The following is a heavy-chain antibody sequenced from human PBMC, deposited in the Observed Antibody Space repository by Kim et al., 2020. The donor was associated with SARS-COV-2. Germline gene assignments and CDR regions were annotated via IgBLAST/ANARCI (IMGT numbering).Heavy chain of an antibody. J-gene: IGHJ5*02. V-gene: IGHV3-66*01. Sequence: GGSLRLSCAASGFTVSSHYRSWVRKAPGKGLEWVSVIYSGGSTYYADSVKGRFTISRDNSKNTLYLQMNSLRAEDTAVYYCARDGDYGDYEGLDPWGQGTLVTVSS. D-gene: IGHD4-17*01. CDR3: ARDGDYGDYEGLDP. CDR1: GFTVSSHY. CDR2: IYSGGST.